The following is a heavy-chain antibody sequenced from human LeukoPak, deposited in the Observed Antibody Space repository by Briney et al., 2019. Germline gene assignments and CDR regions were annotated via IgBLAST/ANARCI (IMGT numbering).Heavy chain of an antibody. V-gene: IGHV4-30-4*01. Sequence: SQTLSLTCAVSGGSISSGDYYWSWIRQPPGKGLEWIGYIYYSGSTYYNPSLKSRVTISVDTSKNQFSLKLSSVTAADTAVYYCARGSGDGSGTGVFDYWGQGTLVTVSS. D-gene: IGHD3-10*01. CDR2: IYYSGST. CDR3: ARGSGDGSGTGVFDY. J-gene: IGHJ4*02. CDR1: GGSISSGDYY.